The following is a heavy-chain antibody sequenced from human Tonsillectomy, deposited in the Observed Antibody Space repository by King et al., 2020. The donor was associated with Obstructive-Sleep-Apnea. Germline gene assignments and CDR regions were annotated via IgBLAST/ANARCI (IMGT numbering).Heavy chain of an antibody. J-gene: IGHJ6*02. CDR1: GFSFRSYA. V-gene: IGHV3-21*06. Sequence: DVQLVESGGGLVKPGGSLRLSCEGSGFSFRSYAMNWVRQAPGKGLEWVSSISGSQTFIYYADSVKGRFTISKNNASNSLYLQMDSLRVEDTGVYYCARDRGLVGPSDVWGQGTTVTVSS. D-gene: IGHD1-26*01. CDR2: ISGSQTFI. CDR3: ARDRGLVGPSDV.